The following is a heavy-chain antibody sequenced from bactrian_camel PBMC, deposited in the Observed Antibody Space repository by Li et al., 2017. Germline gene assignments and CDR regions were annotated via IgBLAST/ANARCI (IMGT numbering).Heavy chain of an antibody. Sequence: VQLVESGGGLVQPGVSLRLSCAASGFTFSDYTMTWVRRAPGKGLEWVSDINSSGRSTNYADSVKGRFTISRDNAKNTLYLQMNTLKPEDTAMYYCAATSGGVAVPTLLDGDYLYWGQGTQVTVS. CDR3: AATSGGVAVPTLLDGDYLY. CDR1: GFTFSDYT. J-gene: IGHJ4*01. V-gene: IGHV3S42*01. CDR2: INSSGRST. D-gene: IGHD1*01.